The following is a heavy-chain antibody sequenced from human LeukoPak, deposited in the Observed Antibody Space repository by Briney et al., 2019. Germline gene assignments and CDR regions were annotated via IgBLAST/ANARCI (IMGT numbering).Heavy chain of an antibody. Sequence: GGSLRLSCAASGFTFSSYAMSWVRQAPGKGLDWVSVISGSGGSTYYGDSVKGRFTISRDNSKNTLSLQMNSLRAEDTAVYYCAKGVEDGYNYGAFDIWGQGTKVTVSS. CDR2: ISGSGGST. J-gene: IGHJ3*02. CDR3: AKGVEDGYNYGAFDI. D-gene: IGHD5-24*01. V-gene: IGHV3-23*01. CDR1: GFTFSSYA.